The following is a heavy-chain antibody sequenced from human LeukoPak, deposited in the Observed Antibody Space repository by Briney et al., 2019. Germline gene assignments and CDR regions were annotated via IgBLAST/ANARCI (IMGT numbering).Heavy chain of an antibody. Sequence: GGSLRLSCAASGFTFSSYWMSWVRQAPGKGLEWVASIKQDGSEKYCVDSVKGRFTISRDNAKNSLYLLMNSLRAEDTAVYYCARDAYNWNIDVFDIWGQGTMVTVSS. V-gene: IGHV3-7*01. CDR3: ARDAYNWNIDVFDI. CDR2: IKQDGSEK. D-gene: IGHD1/OR15-1a*01. J-gene: IGHJ3*02. CDR1: GFTFSSYW.